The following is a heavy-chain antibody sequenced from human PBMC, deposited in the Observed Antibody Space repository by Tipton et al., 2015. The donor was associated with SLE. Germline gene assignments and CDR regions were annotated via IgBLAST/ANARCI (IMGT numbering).Heavy chain of an antibody. J-gene: IGHJ2*01. Sequence: TLSLTCAVYGGYFSGYYWSRIRQPPGKGLEWIGEINHSGSNNYNPSLKSRVTTSVDTSKNHFSLKLSSVTAPDTAVYYRARRRGGYAGFDRWGRGTRVTVSS. V-gene: IGHV4-34*01. CDR3: ARRRGGYAGFDR. CDR2: INHSGSN. D-gene: IGHD5-12*01. CDR1: GGYFSGYY.